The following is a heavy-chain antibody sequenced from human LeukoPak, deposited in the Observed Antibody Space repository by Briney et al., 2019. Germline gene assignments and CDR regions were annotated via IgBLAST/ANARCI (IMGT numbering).Heavy chain of an antibody. D-gene: IGHD3-10*01. Sequence: GGSLRLSCAASGFSFSSYEMHWVRQAPGKGLEWVSYTSSSARTIYYADSVKGRFTISRDNAKNSLYLQMNSLRAEDTAVYYCARVTYGSGTYGAFDYWGQGTLVTVSS. V-gene: IGHV3-48*03. J-gene: IGHJ4*02. CDR2: TSSSARTI. CDR3: ARVTYGSGTYGAFDY. CDR1: GFSFSSYE.